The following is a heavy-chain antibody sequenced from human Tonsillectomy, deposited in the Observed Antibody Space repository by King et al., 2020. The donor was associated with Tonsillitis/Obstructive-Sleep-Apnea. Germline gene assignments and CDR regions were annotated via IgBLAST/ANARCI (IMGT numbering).Heavy chain of an antibody. CDR2: IYSGGST. J-gene: IGHJ4*02. Sequence: QLVQSGGGVVQPGGSLRLSCAASGFTVSSNYMSWVRQAPGKGLEWVSVIYSGGSTYYADSVKGRFTISRDNSKNTMYLQMNSLRAEDTAVYYCARVPFLDWCFYYFDYWGQGTLVTVSS. V-gene: IGHV3-66*01. CDR1: GFTVSSNY. CDR3: ARVPFLDWCFYYFDY. D-gene: IGHD3-3*02.